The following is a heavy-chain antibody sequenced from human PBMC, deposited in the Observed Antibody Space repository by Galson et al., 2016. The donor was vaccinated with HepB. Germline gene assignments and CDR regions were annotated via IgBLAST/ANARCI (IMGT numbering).Heavy chain of an antibody. CDR3: ARGLPFHSSGWYVDS. CDR2: VSPNGNTK. D-gene: IGHD6-19*01. V-gene: IGHV3-48*02. J-gene: IGHJ4*02. Sequence: SLRLSCAASGFTFSSYSMNWVRQAPGKGMEWVSYVSPNGNTKYYADSVKGRFSISKDNAKNSLSLQMTSLRDDDTAVYYCARGLPFHSSGWYVDSWGQGILVTVSS. CDR1: GFTFSSYS.